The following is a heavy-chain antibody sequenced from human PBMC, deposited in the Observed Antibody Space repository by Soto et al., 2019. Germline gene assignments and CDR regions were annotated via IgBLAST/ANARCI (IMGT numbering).Heavy chain of an antibody. CDR1: GYTFTGYY. CDR2: INPNSGGT. CDR3: ARVNPYYYGMDV. V-gene: IGHV1-2*02. Sequence: GASVKVSCKDSGYTFTGYYMHWVRQAPGQGLEWMEWINPNSGGTNYAQKFQGRVTMTRDTSISTAYMELSRLRSDDTAVYYCARVNPYYYGMDVWGQGTTVTVSS. J-gene: IGHJ6*02.